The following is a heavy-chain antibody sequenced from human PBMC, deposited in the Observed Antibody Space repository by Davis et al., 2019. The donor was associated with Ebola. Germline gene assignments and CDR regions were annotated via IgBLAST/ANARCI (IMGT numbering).Heavy chain of an antibody. V-gene: IGHV1-69*04. D-gene: IGHD6-13*01. CDR2: IIPILGIA. Sequence: SVKVSCKASGGSFSSYSISWVRQAPGQGLEWMGRIIPILGIANYAQKFQGRVTITADKSTSTAYMELSSLRSEDTAVYYCAREIRKKIAAVDYWGQGTLVTVSS. J-gene: IGHJ4*02. CDR1: GGSFSSYS. CDR3: AREIRKKIAAVDY.